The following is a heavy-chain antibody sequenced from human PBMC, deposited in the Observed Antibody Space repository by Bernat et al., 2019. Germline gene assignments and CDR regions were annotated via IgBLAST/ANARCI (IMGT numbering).Heavy chain of an antibody. Sequence: QVQLVESGGGVVQPGRSLRLSCAASEFTFRSNGMHWVRQAPGKGLEWGAGISYGGSNKYYAESVRGRFTIPRDKSKNTLYLQMNSLTAEATAVYYCTGERGGGGSTSPRHFDFWGQGTLVTVSS. V-gene: IGHV3-30*03. CDR2: ISYGGSNK. CDR3: TGERGGGGSTSPRHFDF. CDR1: EFTFRSNG. J-gene: IGHJ4*02. D-gene: IGHD6-19*01.